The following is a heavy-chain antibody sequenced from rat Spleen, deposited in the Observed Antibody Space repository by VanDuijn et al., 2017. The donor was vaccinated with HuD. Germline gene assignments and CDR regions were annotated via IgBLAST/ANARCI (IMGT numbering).Heavy chain of an antibody. CDR2: ISYGGGST. CDR3: ARHRYKRTVAAVDY. V-gene: IGHV5-29*01. Sequence: EVQLVESGGGLVQPGRSLKLSCAASGFTFSNYGMAWVRQAPTKGLEWVATISYGGGSTYYRDSVKGRFTISRDNAKSTLYLQMDSLRSEDTATYYCARHRYKRTVAAVDYWGQGVMVTVSS. D-gene: IGHD1-8*01. CDR1: GFTFSNYG. J-gene: IGHJ2*01.